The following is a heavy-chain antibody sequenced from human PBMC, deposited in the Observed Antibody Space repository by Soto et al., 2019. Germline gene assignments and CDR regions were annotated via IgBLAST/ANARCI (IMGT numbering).Heavy chain of an antibody. J-gene: IGHJ4*02. V-gene: IGHV3-9*01. CDR3: AKDKRAIHYFDY. CDR2: ISWNSRKI. Sequence: EVQLVESGGGSVQPGGSLRLSCAASGFTFDDFSMHWVRQAPGRGPEWVSGISWNSRKIDYADSVEGRFTISRDNANNFLFLEMNSLRPEDTALYYCAKDKRAIHYFDYWGQGTLVTVSS. CDR1: GFTFDDFS.